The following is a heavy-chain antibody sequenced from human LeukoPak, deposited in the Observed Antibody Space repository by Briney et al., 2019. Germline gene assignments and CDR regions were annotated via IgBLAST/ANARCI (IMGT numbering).Heavy chain of an antibody. CDR2: ISSSGSTI. D-gene: IGHD3-22*01. Sequence: GGSLRLSCAASGFTFIDSCMTWVRQAPGQGLEWVSYISSSGSTIYYTDSVKGRFTISRDNAKNSLYLQMNSLRAEDTAVYYCARGRYFYDGRGTLFDYWGQGTLVTVSS. CDR1: GFTFIDSC. V-gene: IGHV3-11*01. CDR3: ARGRYFYDGRGTLFDY. J-gene: IGHJ4*02.